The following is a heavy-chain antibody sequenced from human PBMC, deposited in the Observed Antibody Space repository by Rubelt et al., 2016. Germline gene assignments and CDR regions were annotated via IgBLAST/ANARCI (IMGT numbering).Heavy chain of an antibody. Sequence: QVQLVQSGAEVKKPGASVKVSCKASGYTFTSYAMHWVRQAPGQRLELMGWINVGNGHTQYSQNFQGRVTITRDTSASTAYMEVSSLTSEDTAVYYCARSPTVTTLFNYWGQGTLVTVSS. CDR2: INVGNGHT. V-gene: IGHV1-3*01. D-gene: IGHD4-11*01. CDR1: GYTFTSYA. J-gene: IGHJ4*02. CDR3: ARSPTVTTLFNY.